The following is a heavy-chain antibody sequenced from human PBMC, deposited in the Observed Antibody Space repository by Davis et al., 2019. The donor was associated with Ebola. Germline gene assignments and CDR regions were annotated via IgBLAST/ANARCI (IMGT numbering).Heavy chain of an antibody. CDR1: CGSISSRSYY. J-gene: IGHJ4*02. D-gene: IGHD2-8*01. CDR2: IYYSGST. V-gene: IGHV4-39*07. Sequence: PSETLSLTCTVSCGSISSRSYYWGWIRQPAGKGLEWIGSIYYSGSTYYNPSLKSRVTISVDTSKNQFSLKLSSVTAADTAVYYCARDRGYCTNGVCYYFDYWGQGTLVTVSS. CDR3: ARDRGYCTNGVCYYFDY.